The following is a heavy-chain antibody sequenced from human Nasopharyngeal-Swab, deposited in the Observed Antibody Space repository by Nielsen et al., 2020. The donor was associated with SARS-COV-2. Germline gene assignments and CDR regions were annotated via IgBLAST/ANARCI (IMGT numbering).Heavy chain of an antibody. D-gene: IGHD1-26*01. J-gene: IGHJ4*02. CDR2: ISGSGGST. Sequence: PPGKGLEWVSAISGSGGSTYYADSVKGRFTISRDNSKNTLYLQMNSLRAEDTAVYYCARNPGAFFDYWGQGTLVTVSS. CDR3: ARNPGAFFDY. V-gene: IGHV3-23*01.